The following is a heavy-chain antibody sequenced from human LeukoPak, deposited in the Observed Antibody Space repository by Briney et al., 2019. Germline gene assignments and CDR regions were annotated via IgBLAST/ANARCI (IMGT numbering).Heavy chain of an antibody. CDR1: GDSVSSNSVT. V-gene: IGHV6-1*01. CDR3: ARRLTQYDCFDP. CDR2: TYYRYTWYN. D-gene: IGHD2-2*01. Sequence: SQTLSLTCAISGDSVSSNSVTWNWIRQSPSRGLEWLGRTYYRYTWYNDYAVSVRGRITVNPDTSKNQFSLHLNSVTPEDTAVYYCARRLTQYDCFDPWGQGILVTVSS. J-gene: IGHJ5*02.